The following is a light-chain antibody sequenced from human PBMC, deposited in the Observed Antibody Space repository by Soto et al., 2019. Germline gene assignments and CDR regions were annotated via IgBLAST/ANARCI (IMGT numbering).Light chain of an antibody. Sequence: IVLTQSPGTLSLSPGERATLSCRASQSVSSSYLAWYQQKPGQAPRLLIYDASNRATGIPARFSGSGSGTDFTLTISSLEPEDSAVYYCQQRSNWPLTFGPGTKVDIK. V-gene: IGKV3-11*01. CDR2: DAS. CDR3: QQRSNWPLT. J-gene: IGKJ3*01. CDR1: QSVSSSY.